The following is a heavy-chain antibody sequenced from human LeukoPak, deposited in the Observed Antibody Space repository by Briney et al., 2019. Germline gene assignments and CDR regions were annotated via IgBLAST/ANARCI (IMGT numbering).Heavy chain of an antibody. CDR3: ARDPGYYCGGDCLNYS. V-gene: IGHV1-69*13. CDR2: IIPIFGTA. J-gene: IGHJ4*02. CDR1: GYTFTTYY. D-gene: IGHD2-21*01. Sequence: SVKVSCKASGYTFTTYYMHWVRQAPGQGLEWMGGIIPIFGTANYAQKFQGRVTITADESTSTAYMELSSLRSEDTAVYYCARDPGYYCGGDCLNYSWGQGTLVTVSS.